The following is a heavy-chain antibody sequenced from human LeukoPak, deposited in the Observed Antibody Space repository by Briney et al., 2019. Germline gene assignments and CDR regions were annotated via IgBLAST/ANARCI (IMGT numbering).Heavy chain of an antibody. V-gene: IGHV3-30*03. CDR1: GFTFSSYG. Sequence: GGSLRLSCAASGFTFSSYGMHWVRQAPGKGLEWVAVISYDGSNKYYADSVKGRFTISRDNSKNTLYLQMNSLRAEDTAVYYCAREVAGICHYWGQGTLVTVSS. D-gene: IGHD6-19*01. CDR2: ISYDGSNK. J-gene: IGHJ4*02. CDR3: AREVAGICHY.